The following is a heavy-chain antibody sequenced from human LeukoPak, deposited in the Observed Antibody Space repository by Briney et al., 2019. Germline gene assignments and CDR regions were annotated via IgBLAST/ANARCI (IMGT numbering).Heavy chain of an antibody. D-gene: IGHD2-21*02. CDR1: GFTFSSYA. Sequence: GGPLRLSRAASGFTFSSYAMSWVRQAPGKGLEWVSAISGSGGSTYYADSVKGRFTISRDNSKNTLYLQMNSLRAEDTAVYYCARDPEAVTAGLGNAFDIWGQGTMVTVSS. J-gene: IGHJ3*02. V-gene: IGHV3-23*01. CDR2: ISGSGGST. CDR3: ARDPEAVTAGLGNAFDI.